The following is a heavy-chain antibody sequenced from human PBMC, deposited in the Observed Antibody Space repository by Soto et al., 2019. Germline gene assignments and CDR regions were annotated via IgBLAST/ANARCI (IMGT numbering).Heavy chain of an antibody. CDR3: VRGGGGGLFDP. J-gene: IGHJ5*02. CDR2: ISPGSRYP. V-gene: IGHV3-11*06. CDR1: GFTFGDSY. D-gene: IGHD2-15*01. Sequence: GGSLRLSCAGSGFTFGDSYMSWIRQAPGKGLEWLSYISPGSRYPAYADSVKGRFTISRGNAKRSLYLQMMSLTAEDTAIYYCVRGGGGGLFDPWGQGTMVTVSS.